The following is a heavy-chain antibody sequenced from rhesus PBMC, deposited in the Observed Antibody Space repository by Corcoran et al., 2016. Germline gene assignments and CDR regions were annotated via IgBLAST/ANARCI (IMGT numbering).Heavy chain of an antibody. Sequence: QVQLQESGPGLVKPSETLSLTCAVSGYSISSNYYWSWIRQPPGKGLEWIWSIYGSGGSNYLNPSLTSRVTPSVDTSKNQCSLKLSSVTAADTAVYYCARYNFWTGLRFDVWGPGVLVTVSS. V-gene: IGHV4S14*01. CDR3: ARYNFWTGLRFDV. D-gene: IGHD3-3*01. CDR1: GYSISSNYY. CDR2: IYGSGGSN. J-gene: IGHJ5-1*01.